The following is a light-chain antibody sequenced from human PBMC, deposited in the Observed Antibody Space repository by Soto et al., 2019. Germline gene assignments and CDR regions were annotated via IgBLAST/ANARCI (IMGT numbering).Light chain of an antibody. CDR1: SSDVGRYNL. V-gene: IGLV2-23*01. Sequence: QSVLTQPASVSGSPGQSVTISCTGTSSDVGRYNLVSWYQQHPGRAPKLMIYEGSKRPSGVSNRLSGSKSGNTASLTISGLQAEDEADYYCSSFVGGNIYVFGTGTKVTVL. J-gene: IGLJ1*01. CDR2: EGS. CDR3: SSFVGGNIYV.